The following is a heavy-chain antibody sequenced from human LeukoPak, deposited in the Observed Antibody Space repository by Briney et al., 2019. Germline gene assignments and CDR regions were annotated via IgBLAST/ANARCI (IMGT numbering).Heavy chain of an antibody. J-gene: IGHJ4*02. CDR2: FYYSGST. V-gene: IGHV4-59*12. CDR3: ARGLGGELDC. Sequence: SETLSLTCTVSGGSISSYYWSWIRQPPGKGLEWIGYFYYSGSTNYNPSLKSRVTISVDTSKNQFSLKLSSVTAADTAVYYCARGLGGELDCWGQGTLVTVSS. D-gene: IGHD1-1*01. CDR1: GGSISSYY.